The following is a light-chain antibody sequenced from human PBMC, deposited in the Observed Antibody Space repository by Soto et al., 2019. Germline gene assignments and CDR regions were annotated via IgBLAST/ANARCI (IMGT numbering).Light chain of an antibody. CDR3: LRVYNYPRP. V-gene: IGKV1-6*01. CDR2: AAP. J-gene: IGKJ1*01. CDR1: QSISSY. Sequence: IQMTQSPSSLSASVGDRVTITCRASQSISSYLNWYQQKPGKAPKLLIYAAPSLQSGVPSRFSGSGSGTDFTLTISSLQPEDFATYYCLRVYNYPRPFGQGPRWIS.